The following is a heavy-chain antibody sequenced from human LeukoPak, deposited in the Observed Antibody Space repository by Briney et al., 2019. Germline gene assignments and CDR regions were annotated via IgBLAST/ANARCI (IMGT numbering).Heavy chain of an antibody. CDR3: ARGQIRYYDSSGYST. D-gene: IGHD3-22*01. CDR2: MNPNSGYT. J-gene: IGHJ5*02. CDR1: GYTFTSYD. V-gene: IGHV1-8*01. Sequence: ASVKVSCKASGYTFTSYDINWVRQATGQGLEWMGWMNPNSGYTGYAQKFQGRVTMTRNTSISTAYMELSSLRSEDTAVYYCARGQIRYYDSSGYSTWGQGTLVTVSS.